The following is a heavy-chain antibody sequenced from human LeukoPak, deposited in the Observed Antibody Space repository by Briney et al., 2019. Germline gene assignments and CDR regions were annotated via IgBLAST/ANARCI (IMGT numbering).Heavy chain of an antibody. J-gene: IGHJ6*03. CDR1: GGSISSYY. CDR2: IYYSGST. CDR3: AREVVGAPRGNYYYYYMDV. Sequence: PSETLSLTCTVAGGSISSYYWSWIRQPPGKGLEWIGYIYYSGSTNYNPSLKSRVTISVDTSKNQFSLKLSSVTAADTAVYYCAREVVGAPRGNYYYYYMDVWGKGTTVTVSS. V-gene: IGHV4-59*01. D-gene: IGHD1-26*01.